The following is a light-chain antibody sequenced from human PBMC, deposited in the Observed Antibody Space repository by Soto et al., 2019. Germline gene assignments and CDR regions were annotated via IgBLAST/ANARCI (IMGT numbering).Light chain of an antibody. CDR1: HVISRY. CDR3: HQRSTTPLT. Sequence: DIQMTQSPSSLSASVGDRVTITCRASHVISRYLNWYQHKPGKAPKLLIYAASSLQSGVPSRFSGSGSGTDFTLTISSLQPEDSATYYCHQRSTTPLTFGPGTKVDI. CDR2: AAS. J-gene: IGKJ3*01. V-gene: IGKV1-39*01.